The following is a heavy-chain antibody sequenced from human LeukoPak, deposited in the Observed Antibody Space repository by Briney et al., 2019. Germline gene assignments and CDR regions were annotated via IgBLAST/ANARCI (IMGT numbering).Heavy chain of an antibody. D-gene: IGHD2-2*01. CDR3: AKLGPTAMRWYFDY. Sequence: PGGSLRLSCAASGFTFISYAMSWVRQAPGKGLEWVSAISGSGGSIYYADSVKGRFTVSRDNSKNTLSLQMNSLRAEDTAVYYCAKLGPTAMRWYFDYWGQGTLVTVSS. CDR2: ISGSGGSI. V-gene: IGHV3-23*01. J-gene: IGHJ4*02. CDR1: GFTFISYA.